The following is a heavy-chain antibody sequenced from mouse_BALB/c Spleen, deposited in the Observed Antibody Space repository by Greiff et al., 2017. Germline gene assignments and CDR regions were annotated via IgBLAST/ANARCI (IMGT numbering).Heavy chain of an antibody. CDR2: IDPANGNT. V-gene: IGHV14-3*02. CDR3: AKHGSSRWYFDV. J-gene: IGHJ1*01. D-gene: IGHD1-1*01. Sequence: EVQLQQSGAELVKPGASVKLSCTASGFNIKDTYMHWVKQRPEQGLEWIGRIDPANGNTKYDPKFQGKATITADTSSNTAYMQLSSLTSEDTAVYYCAKHGSSRWYFDVWGAGTTVTVSS. CDR1: GFNIKDTY.